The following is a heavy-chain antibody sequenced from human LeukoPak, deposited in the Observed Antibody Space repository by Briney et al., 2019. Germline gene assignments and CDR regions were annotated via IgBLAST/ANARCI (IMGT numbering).Heavy chain of an antibody. V-gene: IGHV3-74*01. D-gene: IGHD3-22*01. CDR3: ARAPSEIGGYYPEYIRH. CDR1: GFTFSSYW. CDR2: IKSDGST. Sequence: PGGSLRLSCAASGFTFSSYWMHWVRQAPGKGLVWVSRIKSDGSTNYADSVKGRFTISRDNAKNTVSLQMNSLRAEDTGVYYCARAPSEIGGYYPEYIRHWGQGTLVTVSS. J-gene: IGHJ1*01.